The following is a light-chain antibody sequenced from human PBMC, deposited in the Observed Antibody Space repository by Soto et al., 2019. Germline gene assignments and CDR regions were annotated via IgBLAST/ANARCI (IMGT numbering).Light chain of an antibody. Sequence: QSVLTQPASVSGSPGQSITISCTGTSSDVGGYNYVSWYHQHPGKAPKLMIYDVSNRPSGVSNRFSGSKSCNTASLTISGLQAEDEADYYCSSYTSSSTRVFGGGTKVTVL. V-gene: IGLV2-14*01. CDR1: SSDVGGYNY. CDR3: SSYTSSSTRV. CDR2: DVS. J-gene: IGLJ2*01.